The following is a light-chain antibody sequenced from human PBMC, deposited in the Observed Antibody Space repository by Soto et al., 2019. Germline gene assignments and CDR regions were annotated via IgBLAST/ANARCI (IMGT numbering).Light chain of an antibody. CDR2: DVN. V-gene: IGLV2-8*01. J-gene: IGLJ3*02. Sequence: QSVLTQPPSASGSPGQSLTISCTGTSSDVGAHNYVYWYQQNPGKAPKLMLYDVNKRPSGVPDRFSGSKSGNTASLTVSGLQAEDEADYYCSSYAGGNNWVFGGGTKLTVL. CDR1: SSDVGAHNY. CDR3: SSYAGGNNWV.